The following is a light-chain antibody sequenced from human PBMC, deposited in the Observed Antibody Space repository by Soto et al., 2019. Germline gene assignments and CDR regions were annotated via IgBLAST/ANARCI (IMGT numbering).Light chain of an antibody. Sequence: QSALTQPRSVSGSPGQSVTISCTGTSSDVGGYNYVSWYQQHPGKAPKLMIYDVTKRPPGVPDRFSGSKSANTASLTISGLQAEDEADYYCCSYAGSYTYVFGSGTKVTVL. J-gene: IGLJ1*01. V-gene: IGLV2-11*01. CDR2: DVT. CDR3: CSYAGSYTYV. CDR1: SSDVGGYNY.